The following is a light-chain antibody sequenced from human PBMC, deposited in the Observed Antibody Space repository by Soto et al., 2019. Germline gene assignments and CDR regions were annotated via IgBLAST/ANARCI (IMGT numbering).Light chain of an antibody. Sequence: EIVMTQSPATLSVSPGERATLSSRASQSISNDLAWYQQKPGQAPRRLIYGASSRATGIPDRFSGSGSGTDFTLTISRLEPEDFAVYYCQQYCSTPITFGQGTRLDIK. V-gene: IGKV3-20*01. CDR2: GAS. J-gene: IGKJ5*01. CDR3: QQYCSTPIT. CDR1: QSISND.